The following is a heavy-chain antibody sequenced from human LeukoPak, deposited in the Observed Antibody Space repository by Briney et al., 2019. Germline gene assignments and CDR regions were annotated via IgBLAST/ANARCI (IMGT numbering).Heavy chain of an antibody. CDR1: GGTFSSYA. V-gene: IGHV1-69*06. Sequence: PVKVSCKASGGTFSSYAISWVRQAPGQGLEWMGRIIPIFGTANYAQKFQGRVTITADKSTSTAYMELSSLRSEDTAVYYCASGSPSTYYYDSSGPWGQGTLVTVSS. J-gene: IGHJ4*02. D-gene: IGHD3-22*01. CDR2: IIPIFGTA. CDR3: ASGSPSTYYYDSSGP.